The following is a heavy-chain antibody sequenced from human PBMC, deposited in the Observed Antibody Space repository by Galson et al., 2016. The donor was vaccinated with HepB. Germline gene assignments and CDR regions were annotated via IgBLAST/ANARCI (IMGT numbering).Heavy chain of an antibody. J-gene: IGHJ3*02. Sequence: SLRLSCAASGFTLTNYGMNWVRQAPGKGLEWVSYIRRNTSTLYYANSVKGRFTISSDDADNSLYLQMNSLRDEDTAVYYCARDLVRSAFDMWGQGTMVTVSS. V-gene: IGHV3-48*02. D-gene: IGHD2-8*02. CDR3: ARDLVRSAFDM. CDR2: IRRNTSTL. CDR1: GFTLTNYG.